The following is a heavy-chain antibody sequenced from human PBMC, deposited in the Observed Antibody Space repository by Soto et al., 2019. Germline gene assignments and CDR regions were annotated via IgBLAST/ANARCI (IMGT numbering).Heavy chain of an antibody. J-gene: IGHJ6*02. V-gene: IGHV3-74*01. D-gene: IGHD3-16*01. CDR1: GFSFSDYW. Sequence: EVQLVESGGGLVQPGGSLRLSCAASGFSFSDYWMHWVRQSPGKGPEWLSRMNSAGRTINYADSVKGRFTISRDSAKNTVYLQMNSLRVDETAVYYCARDREGDGHYKMDVWGQGTTVTVSS. CDR2: MNSAGRTI. CDR3: ARDREGDGHYKMDV.